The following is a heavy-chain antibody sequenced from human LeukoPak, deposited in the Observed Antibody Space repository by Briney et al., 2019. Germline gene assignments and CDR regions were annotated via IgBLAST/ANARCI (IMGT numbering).Heavy chain of an antibody. V-gene: IGHV3-38-3*01. Sequence: GGSLRLSCAASGFTVSSNEMSWVRQAPGKGLEWVSSISGGSTYYADSRKGRFTISRDNSKNTLHLQMNSLRAEDTAVYYCKKEGGIGRRSMITMIVVVITTFFDYWGQGTLVTVSS. CDR1: GFTVSSNE. D-gene: IGHD3-22*01. J-gene: IGHJ4*02. CDR3: KKEGGIGRRSMITMIVVVITTFFDY. CDR2: ISGGST.